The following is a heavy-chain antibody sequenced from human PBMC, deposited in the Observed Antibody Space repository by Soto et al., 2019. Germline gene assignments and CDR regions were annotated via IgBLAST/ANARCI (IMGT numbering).Heavy chain of an antibody. CDR3: ARESGDGYNSDWFDP. D-gene: IGHD5-12*01. J-gene: IGHJ5*02. Sequence: QVQLQESGPGLVKPSETLSLTCTVSGGSISSYYWSWIRQPPGKGLEWIGYIYYSGSTNYNPSLKSRVTISVDTSKNQFSLKLSSVTAADTAVYYCARESGDGYNSDWFDPWGQGTLVTVSS. CDR1: GGSISSYY. CDR2: IYYSGST. V-gene: IGHV4-59*01.